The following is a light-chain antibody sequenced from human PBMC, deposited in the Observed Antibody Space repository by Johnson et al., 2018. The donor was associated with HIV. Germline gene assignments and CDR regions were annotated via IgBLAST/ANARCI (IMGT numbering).Light chain of an antibody. CDR1: SCDIGNNY. Sequence: QSVLTQPPSVSAAPGQKVTISCSGSSCDIGNNYVSCHQQLPGTAPKLLIYDNNKRPSVIPDRISGSKSGTSATLGITGLQTGDEAEYYGGTWDTSLSGGHVFGTGTKVTVL. CDR2: DNN. CDR3: GTWDTSLSGGHV. J-gene: IGLJ1*01. V-gene: IGLV1-51*01.